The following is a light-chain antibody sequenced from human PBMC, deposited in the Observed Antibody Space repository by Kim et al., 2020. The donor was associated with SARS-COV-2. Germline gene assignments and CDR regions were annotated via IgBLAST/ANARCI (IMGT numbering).Light chain of an antibody. Sequence: NFMLTQPHSVSESPGKTVTISCTRSSRSIASNYVQWYQQRPGSAPTTVIYEDNQRPSGVPDRFSGSIDSSSNSASLTISGLKTEDEADYYCQSYDSSSWVFGGGTKVTVL. CDR1: SRSIASNY. CDR3: QSYDSSSWV. J-gene: IGLJ3*02. V-gene: IGLV6-57*03. CDR2: EDN.